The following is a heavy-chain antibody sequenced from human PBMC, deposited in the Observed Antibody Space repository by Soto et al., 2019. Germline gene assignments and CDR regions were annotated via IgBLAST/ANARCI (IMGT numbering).Heavy chain of an antibody. CDR2: INPKSGGT. Sequence: ASGKVSCKASGYSFTDYHIHWVRQAPGQGLEWLGRINPKSGGTSTAQKFQGWVTMTTDTSISTASMELTRLTSDDTAIYYCARGDSTDCSNGVCSFYYNHDMDVWGQGTTVTGSS. V-gene: IGHV1-2*04. D-gene: IGHD2-8*01. J-gene: IGHJ6*02. CDR3: ARGDSTDCSNGVCSFYYNHDMDV. CDR1: GYSFTDYH.